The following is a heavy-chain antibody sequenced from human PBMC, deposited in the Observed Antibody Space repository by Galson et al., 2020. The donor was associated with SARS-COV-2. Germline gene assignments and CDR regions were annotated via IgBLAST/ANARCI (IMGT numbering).Heavy chain of an antibody. J-gene: IGHJ2*01. Sequence: SETLSLTCTVSGGSISSYYWSWIRQPPGKGLEWIEYIYYSGSTNYNPSLKSRVTISVDTSKNQFSLKLSSVTAADTAVYYCARLPKTITIFGVVIPNWYFDLWGRGTLVTVSS. CDR1: GGSISSYY. V-gene: IGHV4-59*01. D-gene: IGHD3-3*01. CDR3: ARLPKTITIFGVVIPNWYFDL. CDR2: IYYSGST.